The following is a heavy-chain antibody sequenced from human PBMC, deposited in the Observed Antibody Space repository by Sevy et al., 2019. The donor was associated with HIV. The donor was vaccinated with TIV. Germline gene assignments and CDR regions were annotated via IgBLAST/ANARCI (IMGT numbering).Heavy chain of an antibody. CDR3: ARVGVVVNLLYYYYGMDV. D-gene: IGHD3-22*01. V-gene: IGHV3-20*04. J-gene: IGHJ6*02. CDR2: INWNGGST. CDR1: GFTFDDYG. Sequence: GESLRLSCAASGFTFDDYGMSWVRQAPGKGLEWVSGINWNGGSTGYADSVKGRFTISRDNAKNSLYLQMNSLRAEDTALYYCARVGVVVNLLYYYYGMDVWGQGTTVTVSS.